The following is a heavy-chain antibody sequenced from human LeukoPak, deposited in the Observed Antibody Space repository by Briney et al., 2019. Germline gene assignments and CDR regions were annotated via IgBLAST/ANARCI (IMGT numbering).Heavy chain of an antibody. CDR2: IYYSGST. V-gene: IGHV4-31*03. J-gene: IGHJ4*02. CDR3: ARASLIVAALDY. CDR1: GGSISSGGYY. D-gene: IGHD1-26*01. Sequence: SETLSLTCTVSGGSISSGGYYWTWLRQHPGKGLEWIGYIYYSGSTYYNPSLKSRVTISVDTSKIQFSLKLSSVTAADTAVYYCARASLIVAALDYWGQGTLVTVSS.